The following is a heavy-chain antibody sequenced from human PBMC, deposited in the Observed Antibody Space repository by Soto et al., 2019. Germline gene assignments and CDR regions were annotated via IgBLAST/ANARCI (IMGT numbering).Heavy chain of an antibody. CDR2: IYYSGST. D-gene: IGHD4-4*01. V-gene: IGHV4-31*03. CDR1: GGSISSGGYY. CDR3: ARVQGSFDYYYYYGMDV. Sequence: SSETLSLTCTVSGGSISSGGYYWSWIRQHPGKGLEWIGYIYYSGSTYYNPSLKSRVTISVDTSKNQFSLKLSSVTAADTAVYYCARVQGSFDYYYYYGMDVWGQGTTVTVSS. J-gene: IGHJ6*02.